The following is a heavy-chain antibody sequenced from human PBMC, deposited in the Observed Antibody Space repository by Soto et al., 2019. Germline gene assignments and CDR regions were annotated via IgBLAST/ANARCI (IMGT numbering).Heavy chain of an antibody. CDR1: GYTFTSYG. D-gene: IGHD2-15*01. Sequence: ASVKVSCKASGYTFTSYGISWVRQAPGQGLEWMGWISAYNGNTNYAQKLQGRVTMTRDTSISTAYMELSSLRSEDTAVYYCAREDGTLGYCSGGSCTGFDPWGQGTLVTVSS. V-gene: IGHV1-18*01. CDR2: ISAYNGNT. CDR3: AREDGTLGYCSGGSCTGFDP. J-gene: IGHJ5*02.